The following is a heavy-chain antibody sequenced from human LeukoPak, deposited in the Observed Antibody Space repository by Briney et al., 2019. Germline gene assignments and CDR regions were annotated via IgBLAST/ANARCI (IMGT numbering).Heavy chain of an antibody. J-gene: IGHJ4*02. CDR2: IYHSGST. Sequence: TSETLSLTCTVSGGSISSYYWGWIRQPPGKGLEWIGSIYHSGSTCYNPSLKSRVTISVDTSKNQFSLKLSSVTAADTAVYYCARHEDYGGNDYWGQGTLVTVSS. V-gene: IGHV4-38-2*02. D-gene: IGHD4-23*01. CDR1: GGSISSYY. CDR3: ARHEDYGGNDY.